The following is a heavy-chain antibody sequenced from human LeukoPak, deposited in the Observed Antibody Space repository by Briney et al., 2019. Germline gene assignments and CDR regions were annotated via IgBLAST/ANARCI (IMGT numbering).Heavy chain of an antibody. CDR3: ARPGMYCSGGNCRSHDAFDI. CDR2: IYYTEYT. J-gene: IGHJ3*02. D-gene: IGHD2-15*01. Sequence: PSETLSLTCTVSGGSISSYYWSWIRQPPGKGLEWIGYIYYTEYTNYNPSLKSRVTISVDTSRNQFSLKLSSVTAADTAVYYCARPGMYCSGGNCRSHDAFDIWGQGTMVTVSS. V-gene: IGHV4-59*08. CDR1: GGSISSYY.